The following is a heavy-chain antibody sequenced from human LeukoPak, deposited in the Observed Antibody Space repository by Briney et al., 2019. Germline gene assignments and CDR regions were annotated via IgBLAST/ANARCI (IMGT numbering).Heavy chain of an antibody. D-gene: IGHD3-10*01. Sequence: GASVKVSCKASGYTFTGYYMHWVRQAPGQGLEWMGWINPNSGGTNYAQKFQGRVTMTRDTSISTAYMELSRLRSDDTAVYYCASRVAMLWFGGSDLDYWGQGTLVTVSS. J-gene: IGHJ4*02. CDR2: INPNSGGT. CDR1: GYTFTGYY. CDR3: ASRVAMLWFGGSDLDY. V-gene: IGHV1-2*02.